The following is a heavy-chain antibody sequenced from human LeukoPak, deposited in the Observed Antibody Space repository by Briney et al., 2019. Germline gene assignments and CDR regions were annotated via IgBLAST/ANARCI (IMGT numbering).Heavy chain of an antibody. CDR3: TTIITIIRGERVPKEVTDY. CDR2: VKRKSDGGTT. Sequence: GGSPRLSCVASGFTFSNAWMAWVRRAPGKGLEWVGRVKRKSDGGTTDYAAPVKGRFTISRDDSKNTVHLQMNSLRTEDTAVYYCTTIITIIRGERVPKEVTDYWGQGTLVTVSS. CDR1: GFTFSNAW. V-gene: IGHV3-15*01. J-gene: IGHJ4*02. D-gene: IGHD3-10*01.